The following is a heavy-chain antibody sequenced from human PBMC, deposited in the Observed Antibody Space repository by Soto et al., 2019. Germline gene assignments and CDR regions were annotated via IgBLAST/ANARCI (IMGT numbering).Heavy chain of an antibody. CDR3: AHKGGRYCSSTSCYSIWFDP. Sequence: FCRFILRKSGVGVGWIRQPPGKALEWLALIYWDDDKRYSPSLKSRLTITKDTSKNQVVLTMTNMDPVDTATYYCAHKGGRYCSSTSCYSIWFDPWGQGTLVTVSS. CDR2: IYWDDDK. D-gene: IGHD2-2*01. V-gene: IGHV2-5*02. CDR1: RFILRKSGVG. J-gene: IGHJ5*02.